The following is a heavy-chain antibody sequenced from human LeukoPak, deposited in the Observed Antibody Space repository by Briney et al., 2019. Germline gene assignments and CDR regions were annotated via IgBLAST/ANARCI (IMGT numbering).Heavy chain of an antibody. Sequence: GSLRLSCAASGFTFSSYAMHWVRQPPGKGLEWIGEINHSGSTNYNPSLKSRVTISVDTSKNQFSLKLSSVTAADTAVYYCAVNYGSGTLRWFDPWGQGTLVTVSS. V-gene: IGHV4-34*08. CDR3: AVNYGSGTLRWFDP. CDR1: GFTFSSYA. D-gene: IGHD3-10*01. CDR2: INHSGST. J-gene: IGHJ5*02.